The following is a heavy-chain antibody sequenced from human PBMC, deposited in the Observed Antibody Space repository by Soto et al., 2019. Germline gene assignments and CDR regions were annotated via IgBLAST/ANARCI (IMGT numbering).Heavy chain of an antibody. J-gene: IGHJ5*01. V-gene: IGHV4-31*03. Sequence: QVQLQESGPGLVKPSQTLSLTCSVSGDSLHIGGYYWTWIRQRPGEGLEWMGYIYYTGKTYYNPSLESRLTMSVDRSKNQFSLKLNAVTAADTAVYYCGRDVTSNANCIDSWGQGTLVTVS. CDR3: GRDVTSNANCIDS. CDR2: IYYTGKT. D-gene: IGHD2-2*01. CDR1: GDSLHIGGYY.